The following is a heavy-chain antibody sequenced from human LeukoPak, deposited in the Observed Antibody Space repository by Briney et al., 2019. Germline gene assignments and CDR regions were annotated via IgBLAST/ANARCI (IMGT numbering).Heavy chain of an antibody. V-gene: IGHV3-21*01. CDR2: IGPTGTNR. J-gene: IGHJ4*02. CDR3: ATETIGRHYDY. Sequence: PGGSLRLSCAASGFTFSSCGFNWVRQAPGKGLEWVSSIGPTGTNRYYADSVRGRFTISRDNAKNSMYLQMDSLRDEDTAVYYCATETIGRHYDYWGQGTLLTVSS. CDR1: GFTFSSCG. D-gene: IGHD1-14*01.